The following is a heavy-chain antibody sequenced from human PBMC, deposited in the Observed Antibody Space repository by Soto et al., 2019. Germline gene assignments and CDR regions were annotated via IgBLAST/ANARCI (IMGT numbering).Heavy chain of an antibody. Sequence: SETLSLTCTVSGGSISSYYWSWIRQPPGKGLEWIGYIYYSGSTNYNPSLKSRVTMSVDTSKNQFSLKLSSVTAADTAVYYCADFYDSSGYFLSWGQGTLVTISS. V-gene: IGHV4-59*01. J-gene: IGHJ5*02. D-gene: IGHD3-22*01. CDR1: GGSISSYY. CDR3: ADFYDSSGYFLS. CDR2: IYYSGST.